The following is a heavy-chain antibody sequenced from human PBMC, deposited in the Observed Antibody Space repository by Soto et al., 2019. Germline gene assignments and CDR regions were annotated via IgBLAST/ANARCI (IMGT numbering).Heavy chain of an antibody. Sequence: QVQLVESGGGVVQPGRSLRLSCAASGFTFSSYGMHWVRQAPGKGLEWVAVISYDGSNKYYADSVKGRFTISRDNSKNTLYMKMNSLRAEDTSVYYCAKDHSSSSGYFDYWGQGTLVTVSS. V-gene: IGHV3-30*18. CDR1: GFTFSSYG. D-gene: IGHD6-6*01. CDR3: AKDHSSSSGYFDY. CDR2: ISYDGSNK. J-gene: IGHJ4*02.